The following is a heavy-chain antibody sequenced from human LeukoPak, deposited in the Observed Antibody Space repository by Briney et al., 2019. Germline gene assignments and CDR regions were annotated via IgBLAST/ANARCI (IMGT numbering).Heavy chain of an antibody. CDR3: ARILDNDSSGYYVFDY. V-gene: IGHV2-70*11. J-gene: IGHJ4*02. D-gene: IGHD3-22*01. CDR1: GFSLSTSGMC. Sequence: ASGPALVEPTQTLTLTCTFSGFSLSTSGMCVSWIRQPPGKALEWLARIDWDDDKYYSTSLKTRPTISKDTSKNQVVLTMTNMDPVDTATYYCARILDNDSSGYYVFDYWGQGTLVTVSS. CDR2: IDWDDDK.